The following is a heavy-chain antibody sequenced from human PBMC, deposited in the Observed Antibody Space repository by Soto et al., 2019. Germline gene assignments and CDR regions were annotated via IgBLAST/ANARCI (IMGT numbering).Heavy chain of an antibody. D-gene: IGHD5-18*01. CDR1: GGTFSSYT. Sequence: QVQLVQSGAEVKKPGSSVKVSCKASGGTFSSYTISWVRQAPGQGLEWMGRIIPILGIANYAQKFQGRVTITADKSTSTAYMELSSLRSQDTAVYYCAVVVDTAMANDAFDISGQGTMVTVSS. CDR2: IIPILGIA. V-gene: IGHV1-69*02. CDR3: AVVVDTAMANDAFDI. J-gene: IGHJ3*02.